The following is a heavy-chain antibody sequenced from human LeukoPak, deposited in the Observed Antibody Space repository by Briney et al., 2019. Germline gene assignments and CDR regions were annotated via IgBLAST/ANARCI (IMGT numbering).Heavy chain of an antibody. CDR1: GFSVSVNY. CDR2: LFASGYS. J-gene: IGHJ3*02. CDR3: ARGGTHDYGDYWAFDI. V-gene: IGHV3-66*01. Sequence: GGSLRLSCAASGFSVSVNYMSWVRQAPGKGLEWVSTLFASGYSTYADSVKGRFTISRDNSKNTLDLQMNSLRAEDTAVYYCARGGTHDYGDYWAFDIWGQGTMVTVSS. D-gene: IGHD4-17*01.